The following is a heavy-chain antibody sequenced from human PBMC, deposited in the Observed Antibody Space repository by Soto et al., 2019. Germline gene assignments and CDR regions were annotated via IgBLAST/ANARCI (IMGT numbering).Heavy chain of an antibody. J-gene: IGHJ4*02. CDR1: GYAFYSYF. D-gene: IGHD6-19*01. CDR3: AASIAEASFDY. Sequence: QVQLVQSGAEVKKPGASVKVSCKSSGYAFYSYFMHWVRQAPGQGLEWMARINPSGGSTTYAQKFQGRVTVTSDTPTSTVYMDLCSLRSDDTAVYYCAASIAEASFDYWGQGTLVTVSS. V-gene: IGHV1-46*02. CDR2: INPSGGST.